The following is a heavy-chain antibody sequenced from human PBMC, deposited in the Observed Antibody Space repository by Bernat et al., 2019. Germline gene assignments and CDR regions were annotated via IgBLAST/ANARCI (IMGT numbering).Heavy chain of an antibody. CDR1: GLTFSSYA. D-gene: IGHD3-10*01. CDR3: ARARWFRDEGGSYFDY. J-gene: IGHJ4*02. Sequence: LVESGGGVVQPGRSLRLSCAASGLTFSSYAMHWVRQAPGKGLEWVAVISYDGSNKYYADSVKGRFTISRDNSKNTLYLQMNSLRAEDTAVYYCARARWFRDEGGSYFDYWGQGTLVTVSS. CDR2: ISYDGSNK. V-gene: IGHV3-30*01.